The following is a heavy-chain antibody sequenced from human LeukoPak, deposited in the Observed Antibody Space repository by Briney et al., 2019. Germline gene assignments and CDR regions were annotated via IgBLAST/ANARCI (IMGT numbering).Heavy chain of an antibody. D-gene: IGHD2-2*01. V-gene: IGHV3-30*01. CDR1: GLTFSSYA. CDR2: ISYDGSNK. J-gene: IGHJ4*02. Sequence: GGSLRLSCAASGLTFSSYAMHWVRQAPGKGLEWVAVISYDGSNKYYADSVKGRFTISRDNSKNTLYLQMNSLRAEDTAVYYCAREEYIVVVPAGPAGVSSGYSVDYWGQGTLVTVSS. CDR3: AREEYIVVVPAGPAGVSSGYSVDY.